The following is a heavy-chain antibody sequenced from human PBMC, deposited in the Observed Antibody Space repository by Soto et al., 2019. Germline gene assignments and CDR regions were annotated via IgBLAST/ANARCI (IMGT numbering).Heavy chain of an antibody. J-gene: IGHJ5*02. CDR3: ARGFVVVVAATTYNWFDP. CDR1: GGSISSYY. CDR2: IYYSGST. V-gene: IGHV4-59*12. Sequence: LPETLSLTCSVSGGSISSYYWSWIRQPPGKGLEWIGYIYYSGSTNYNPSLKSRVTTSVDTSKNQFSLKLRSVTAADTAVYYCARGFVVVVAATTYNWFDPWGQGTLVTVSS. D-gene: IGHD2-15*01.